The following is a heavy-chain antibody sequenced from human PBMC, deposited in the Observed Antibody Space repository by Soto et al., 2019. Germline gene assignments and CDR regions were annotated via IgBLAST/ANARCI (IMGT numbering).Heavy chain of an antibody. D-gene: IGHD3-9*01. CDR2: ISAYNGNT. V-gene: IGHV1-18*01. CDR3: AREGPGGDDILTGSDAFDI. Sequence: QVQLVQSGAEVKKPGASVKVSCKASGYTFTSYGISWVRQAPGQGLEWMGWISAYNGNTNYAQKLQGRVTMTTDTATSTAYMELRSLRSDDTAVYYCAREGPGGDDILTGSDAFDIWGQGTMVTVSS. CDR1: GYTFTSYG. J-gene: IGHJ3*02.